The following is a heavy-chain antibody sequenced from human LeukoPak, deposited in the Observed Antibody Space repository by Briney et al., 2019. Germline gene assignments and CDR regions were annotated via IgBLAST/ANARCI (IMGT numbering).Heavy chain of an antibody. CDR1: GFTFSSYA. J-gene: IGHJ4*02. V-gene: IGHV3-23*01. CDR2: ISGSGGST. CDR3: AKDAGIDWLLSTYYFDY. Sequence: GGPLRLSCAASGFTFSSYAMSWLRQAPGKGLEWVSAISGSGGSTYYADSVKGRFTISRDNSKNTLYLQMNSLRAEDAAVYYCAKDAGIDWLLSTYYFDYWGQGTLVTVPS. D-gene: IGHD3-9*01.